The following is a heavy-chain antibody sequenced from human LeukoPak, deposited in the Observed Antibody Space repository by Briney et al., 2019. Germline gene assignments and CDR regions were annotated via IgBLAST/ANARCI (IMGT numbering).Heavy chain of an antibody. CDR1: GFGFSSHW. V-gene: IGHV3-74*01. J-gene: IGHJ5*02. CDR2: SNSDGSVR. CDR3: ARDPSVNNTIGYNWFDH. Sequence: GESLRLSCAASGFGFSSHWMHWVRQAPGKGLVWVSRSNSDGSVRNYADSVEGRFIISRDNAKNTLYLQMNNLRVEDTAVYFCARDPSVNNTIGYNWFDHCGEGGLVTVSS. D-gene: IGHD5-24*01.